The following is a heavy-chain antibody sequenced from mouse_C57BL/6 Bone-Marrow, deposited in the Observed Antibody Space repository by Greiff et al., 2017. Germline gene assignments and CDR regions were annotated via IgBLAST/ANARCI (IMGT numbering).Heavy chain of an antibody. J-gene: IGHJ2*01. V-gene: IGHV1-50*01. CDR2: IDPSDSYT. CDR3: ARDYYSNYYDY. D-gene: IGHD2-5*01. Sequence: QVQLQQPGAELVKPGASVKLSCKASGYTFTRYWMQWVKQRPGQGLEWIGEIDPSDSYTNYNQKFKGKATLTVDTSSSTAYMQLSSLTSEDSAVYYCARDYYSNYYDYWGQGTTLTVSA. CDR1: GYTFTRYW.